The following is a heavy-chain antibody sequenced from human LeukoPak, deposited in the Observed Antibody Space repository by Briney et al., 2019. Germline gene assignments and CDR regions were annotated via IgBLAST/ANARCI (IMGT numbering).Heavy chain of an antibody. CDR2: IYYSGST. Sequence: SETLSLTCAVYGGSFSSYYWSWIRQPPGKGLEWIGYIYYSGSTNYNPSLKSRVTISVDTSKNQFSLKLSSVTAADTAVYYCARRPGYSSSWYIDWGQGTLVTVSS. J-gene: IGHJ4*02. CDR3: ARRPGYSSSWYID. CDR1: GGSFSSYY. V-gene: IGHV4-59*08. D-gene: IGHD6-13*01.